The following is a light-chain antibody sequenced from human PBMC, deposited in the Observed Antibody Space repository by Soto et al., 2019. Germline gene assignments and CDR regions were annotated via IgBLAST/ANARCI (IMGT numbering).Light chain of an antibody. CDR3: QQYNNWHL. Sequence: EIVMTQSPATLSVSPGERATLSCRASQSVSSNLAWYQQKPGQAPRLLIYGASTRATGIPARFSGSGSGTEFTLTISSLQSEDFAVYYCQQYNNWHLFGQGTKV. J-gene: IGKJ1*01. V-gene: IGKV3-15*01. CDR1: QSVSSN. CDR2: GAS.